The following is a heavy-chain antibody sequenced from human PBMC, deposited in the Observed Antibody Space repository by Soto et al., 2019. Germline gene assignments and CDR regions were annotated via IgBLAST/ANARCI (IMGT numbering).Heavy chain of an antibody. CDR1: GYTVTGYF. CDR3: ARDDYGGNSGVLVDY. CDR2: INLNSGGT. D-gene: IGHD2-21*02. V-gene: IGHV1-2*02. Sequence: GASVKVSCKASGYTVTGYFMHWVRQAPGQGLEWMGWINLNSGGTNFAPKFQGRVTMTRDTSISTAYVELSRLRSDDTAVYYCARDDYGGNSGVLVDYWGQGTLVTVSS. J-gene: IGHJ4*02.